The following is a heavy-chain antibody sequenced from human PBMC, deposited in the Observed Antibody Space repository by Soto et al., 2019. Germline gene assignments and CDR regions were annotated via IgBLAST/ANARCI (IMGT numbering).Heavy chain of an antibody. CDR3: ARDAPAEYYDFWSGYGSYWYFDL. Sequence: HPGGSLRLSCAASGFTFSSYSMNWVRQAPGKGLEWVSYISSSSSTIYYADSVKGRFTISRDNAKNSLYLQMNSLRDEDTAVYYCARDAPAEYYDFWSGYGSYWYFDLWGRGTLVTVSS. J-gene: IGHJ2*01. CDR1: GFTFSSYS. CDR2: ISSSSSTI. V-gene: IGHV3-48*02. D-gene: IGHD3-3*01.